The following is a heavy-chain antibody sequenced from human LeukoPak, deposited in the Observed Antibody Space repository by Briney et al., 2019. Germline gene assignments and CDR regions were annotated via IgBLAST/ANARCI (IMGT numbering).Heavy chain of an antibody. CDR3: ARRADCSSTSCYAPFDP. J-gene: IGHJ5*02. CDR2: IYHIGST. Sequence: SETLSLTCAVSAYSITSGYYWGWIRQPPGKGLEWIGSIYHIGSTYYNPSLKSRVTISVDKYKNQFYLKLSSVTAADTAVYYCARRADCSSTSCYAPFDPWGQRTLVTVSS. V-gene: IGHV4-38-2*01. CDR1: AYSITSGYY. D-gene: IGHD2-2*01.